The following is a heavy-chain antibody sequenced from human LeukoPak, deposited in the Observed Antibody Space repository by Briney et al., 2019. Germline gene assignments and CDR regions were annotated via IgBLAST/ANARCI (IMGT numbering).Heavy chain of an antibody. V-gene: IGHV3-23*01. CDR1: GFTFSSYT. D-gene: IGHD7-27*01. CDR3: AKDGGLWVSAHWGDS. CDR2: ITTGGPNT. Sequence: GSLSLSCSASGFTFSSYTMSWVRQAPGKGLKWVSTITTGGPNTYYADSVKGRFTFSGDDSKNTLYLQMNSLRAEGTVVYYCAKDGGLWVSAHWGDSWGRGTLVTVSS. J-gene: IGHJ4*02.